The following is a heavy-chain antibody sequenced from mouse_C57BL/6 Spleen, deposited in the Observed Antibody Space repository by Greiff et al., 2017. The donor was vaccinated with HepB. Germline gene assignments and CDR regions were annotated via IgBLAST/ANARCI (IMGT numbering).Heavy chain of an antibody. CDR2: IRSKSNNYAT. CDR1: GFSFNTYA. V-gene: IGHV10-1*01. D-gene: IGHD2-3*01. Sequence: EVQLVESGGGLVQPKGSLKLSCAASGFSFNTYAMNWVRQAPGKGLEWVARIRSKSNNYATYYADSVKDRFTISRDDSESMLYLQMNNLKTEDTAMYYCVRQGSPYDGYPWFAYWGQGTLVTVSA. CDR3: VRQGSPYDGYPWFAY. J-gene: IGHJ3*01.